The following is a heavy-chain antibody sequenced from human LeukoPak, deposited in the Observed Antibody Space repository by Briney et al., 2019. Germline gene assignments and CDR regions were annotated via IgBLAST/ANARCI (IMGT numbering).Heavy chain of an antibody. CDR2: IYTSGST. V-gene: IGHV4-61*02. D-gene: IGHD4-11*01. CDR1: GGSISSGNYY. CDR3: AREDLYSTYLDY. J-gene: IGHJ4*02. Sequence: SQTLSLTCTVSGGSISSGNYYWSWIRQPAGKGLEWIGGIYTSGSTNYNPSLKSRVTMSVATSKNQFSLKLSSVTAAATAVYYCAREDLYSTYLDYWGQGTLVTVSS.